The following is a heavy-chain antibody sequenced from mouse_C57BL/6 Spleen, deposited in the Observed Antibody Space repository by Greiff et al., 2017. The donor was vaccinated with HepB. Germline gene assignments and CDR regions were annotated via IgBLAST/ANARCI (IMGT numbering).Heavy chain of an antibody. Sequence: QVQLQQSGPELVKPGASVKISCKASGYSFTSYYIHWVKQRPGQGLEWIGWIYPGSGNTKYNEKFKGKATLTADTSSSTAYMQLISLTSEDSAVYYGAKVAVGGAMDYWGQGTSVTVSS. CDR3: AKVAVGGAMDY. V-gene: IGHV1-66*01. J-gene: IGHJ4*01. CDR1: GYSFTSYY. CDR2: IYPGSGNT.